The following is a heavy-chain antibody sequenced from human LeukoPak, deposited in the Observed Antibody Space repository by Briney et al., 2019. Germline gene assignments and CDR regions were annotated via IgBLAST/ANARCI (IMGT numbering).Heavy chain of an antibody. CDR1: GGSFSGYY. CDR3: ARGGYSGSYYGVYDY. Sequence: PSETLSLTCAVYGGSFSGYYWSWIRQPPGKGLEWIGEINHGGSTNYNPSLKSRVTISVDTSKNQFSLKLSSVTAADTAVYYCARGGYSGSYYGVYDYWGQGTLVTVSS. D-gene: IGHD1-26*01. J-gene: IGHJ4*02. V-gene: IGHV4-34*01. CDR2: INHGGST.